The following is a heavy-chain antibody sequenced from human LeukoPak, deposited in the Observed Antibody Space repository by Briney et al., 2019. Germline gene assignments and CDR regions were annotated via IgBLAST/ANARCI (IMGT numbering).Heavy chain of an antibody. CDR1: GGSISSYY. CDR2: IYYSGST. D-gene: IGHD6-13*01. Sequence: SETLSLTCTVSGGSISSYYWSWIRQPPGKGLEWIGYIYYSGSTNYNPSLKSRVTISVDTSKNQFSLKLSSVTAADTAVYYCATLYSSSWYMGYLRPRSDAFDIWGQGTMVTVSS. CDR3: ATLYSSSWYMGYLRPRSDAFDI. V-gene: IGHV4-59*01. J-gene: IGHJ3*02.